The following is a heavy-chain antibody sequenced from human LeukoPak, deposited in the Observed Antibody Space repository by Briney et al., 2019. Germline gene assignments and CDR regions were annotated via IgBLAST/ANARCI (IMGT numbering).Heavy chain of an antibody. CDR1: AGSISSSSHH. Sequence: SEPLALTCTVSAGSISSSSHHWGWIRQSPGQGLEWIGSVYYGRTTYYNPSLNSRVTIFVVTSKNQLSLQLNSVTAADTAVYYCVRHDGRSGGTMGALDSWGQGSLVTVSS. CDR2: VYYGRTT. CDR3: VRHDGRSGGTMGALDS. V-gene: IGHV4-39*01. J-gene: IGHJ4*02. D-gene: IGHD4-23*01.